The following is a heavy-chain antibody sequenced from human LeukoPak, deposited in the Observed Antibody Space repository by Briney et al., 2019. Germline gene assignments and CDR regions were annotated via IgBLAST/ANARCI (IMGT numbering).Heavy chain of an antibody. Sequence: SVKVSCKASGGTFSSYAISWVRQAPGQGLEWMGGIIPIFGTANYAQKFQGRVTITADESTSTAYMEMSSLRSEDTAVYYCARGVGATKWIDYWGQGTLVTVSS. D-gene: IGHD1-26*01. V-gene: IGHV1-69*13. CDR2: IIPIFGTA. CDR1: GGTFSSYA. CDR3: ARGVGATKWIDY. J-gene: IGHJ4*02.